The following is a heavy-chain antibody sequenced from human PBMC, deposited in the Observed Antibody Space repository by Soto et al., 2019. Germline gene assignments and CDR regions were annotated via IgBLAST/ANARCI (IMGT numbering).Heavy chain of an antibody. CDR1: GGSISSYY. D-gene: IGHD3-3*01. CDR3: ARDITYYDFWSGYYMYYFDY. J-gene: IGHJ4*02. Sequence: SETLSLTCTVSGGSISSYYWSWIRQPPGKGLEWIGYIYYSGSTNYNPSLKSRVTISVDTSKNQFSLKLSSVTAADTAVYYCARDITYYDFWSGYYMYYFDYWGQGTLVTVSS. CDR2: IYYSGST. V-gene: IGHV4-59*01.